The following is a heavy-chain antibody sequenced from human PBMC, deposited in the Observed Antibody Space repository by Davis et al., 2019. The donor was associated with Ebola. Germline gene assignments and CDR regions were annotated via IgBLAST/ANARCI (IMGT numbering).Heavy chain of an antibody. J-gene: IGHJ4*02. V-gene: IGHV4-34*01. CDR1: GASFTAYY. D-gene: IGHD3-9*01. CDR2: INHSGST. CDR3: ARGDIGGASDY. Sequence: MPSETLSPTCAVQGASFTAYYWSWFCQPPGKGPEWIGEINHSGSTNYNPSLKSRFTISVDTSKNKFTLKLSSVTAAETAVYYCARGDIGGASDYWGQGNLVTVSS.